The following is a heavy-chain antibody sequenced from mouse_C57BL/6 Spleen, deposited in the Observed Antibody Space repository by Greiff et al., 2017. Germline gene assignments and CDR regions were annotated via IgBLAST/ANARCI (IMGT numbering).Heavy chain of an antibody. Sequence: EVMLVESGPGLAKPSQTLSLTCSVTGYSITNDYWNWIRKFPGNKLEYMGYISYSGSTYYNPSLKSRNSITRDTSKTQYYLQLNSVTTEDTATYYCARSGVLTGTDWYFDVWGTGTTVTVSS. V-gene: IGHV3-8*01. D-gene: IGHD4-1*01. CDR1: GYSITNDY. CDR2: ISYSGST. CDR3: ARSGVLTGTDWYFDV. J-gene: IGHJ1*03.